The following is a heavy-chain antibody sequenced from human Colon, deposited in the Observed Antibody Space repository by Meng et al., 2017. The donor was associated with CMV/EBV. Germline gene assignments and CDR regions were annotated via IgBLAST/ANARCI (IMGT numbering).Heavy chain of an antibody. D-gene: IGHD6-13*01. CDR3: ARGSNVYYGMDV. Sequence: GGSLRLSCAASGFTFSSYEMNWVRQAPGKGLEWVSSISGPGGSIWYADSMRGRFTVSRDNAKTSQYLQMNSLRAEDTGVYYCARGSNVYYGMDVWGQGTTVTVSS. CDR2: ISGPGGSI. V-gene: IGHV3-21*01. CDR1: GFTFSSYE. J-gene: IGHJ6*02.